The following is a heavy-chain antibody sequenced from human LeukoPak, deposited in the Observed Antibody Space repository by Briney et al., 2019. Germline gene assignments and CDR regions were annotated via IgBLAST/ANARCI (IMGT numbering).Heavy chain of an antibody. V-gene: IGHV1-2*06. CDR3: ARVGIRDGYNYYSY. J-gene: IGHJ4*02. CDR2: INPNSGGT. CDR1: GYTFTGYY. Sequence: VASVKVSCKASGYTFTGYYMHWVRQAPGQGLEWMGRINPNSGGTNYAQKFQGRVTMTRDTSISTAYMELSRSRSDDTAVYYCARVGIRDGYNYYSYWGQGTLVTVSS. D-gene: IGHD5-24*01.